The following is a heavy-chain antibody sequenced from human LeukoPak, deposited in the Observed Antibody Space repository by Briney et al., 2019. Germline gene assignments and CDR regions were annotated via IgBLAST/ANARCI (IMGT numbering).Heavy chain of an antibody. J-gene: IGHJ6*03. CDR1: GFTFSSYA. Sequence: GGSLRLSCAASGFTFSSYAMSWVRQAPGKGLEWVSAISGSGGSTYYADSVKGRFTISRDNSKNTLYLQMNSLRAEDTAVYYCAKGGYSSSYHYYYYMDVWGKGTTVTVSS. D-gene: IGHD6-6*01. V-gene: IGHV3-23*01. CDR3: AKGGYSSSYHYYYYMDV. CDR2: ISGSGGST.